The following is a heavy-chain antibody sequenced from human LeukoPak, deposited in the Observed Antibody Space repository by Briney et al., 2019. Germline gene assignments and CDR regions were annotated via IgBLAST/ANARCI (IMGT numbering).Heavy chain of an antibody. Sequence: GASVKVSCKASGYTFTSYGISWVRQAQGKGQEGMGWSSAYNGNTNYVQKLQGRVTITTDTSTSTAYMELRSLRSDDTAVYYCARTYSSSPGSFDYWRQGTLVTVSS. CDR2: SSAYNGNT. V-gene: IGHV1-18*01. D-gene: IGHD6-6*01. CDR3: ARTYSSSPGSFDY. J-gene: IGHJ4*02. CDR1: GYTFTSYG.